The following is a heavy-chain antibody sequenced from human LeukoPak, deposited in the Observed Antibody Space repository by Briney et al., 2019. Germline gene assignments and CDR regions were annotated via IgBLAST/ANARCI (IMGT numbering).Heavy chain of an antibody. CDR1: ASTFSSYE. D-gene: IGHD3-10*01. CDR3: ARERVVRGRWSWFDP. CDR2: ISSSGSTI. Sequence: PGGSLRLSCAVSASTFSSYEMNWFRQAPGKGLEWVSYISSSGSTIYYADSVKGRFTISRDNAKNALYLQMNSLRAEDTAVYYCARERVVRGRWSWFDPWGQGTLVTVSS. V-gene: IGHV3-48*03. J-gene: IGHJ5*02.